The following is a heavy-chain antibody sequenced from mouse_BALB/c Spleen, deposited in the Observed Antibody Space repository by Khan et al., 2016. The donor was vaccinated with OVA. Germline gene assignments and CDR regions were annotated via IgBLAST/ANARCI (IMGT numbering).Heavy chain of an antibody. CDR1: GYSITSGYN. CDR2: ISYDGSN. D-gene: IGHD1-1*01. CDR3: ARDYFGNGYFDY. V-gene: IGHV3-6*02. Sequence: EVQLQESGPGLVKPSQSLSLTCSVTGYSITSGYNWNWIRQFPGNKPEWMGYISYDGSNNYNPSLKNRISITRDTSTNQFFLKLNSVTTEDTATYYCARDYFGNGYFDYWGQGTTLTVSS. J-gene: IGHJ2*01.